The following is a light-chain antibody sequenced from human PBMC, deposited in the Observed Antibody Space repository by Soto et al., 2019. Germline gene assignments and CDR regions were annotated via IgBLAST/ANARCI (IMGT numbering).Light chain of an antibody. CDR1: SSDVGGYNY. V-gene: IGLV2-14*01. CDR3: SSYTSSSTLV. J-gene: IGLJ3*02. Sequence: QSALTQPASVSGSPGQSITISCTGTSSDVGGYNYVSWYQQHPGKAPKLMIYEVSNRPSGVSNRFSGSKSVNTASLTIAGLQAEDEAYYYCSSYTSSSTLVFGGGTKVTVL. CDR2: EVS.